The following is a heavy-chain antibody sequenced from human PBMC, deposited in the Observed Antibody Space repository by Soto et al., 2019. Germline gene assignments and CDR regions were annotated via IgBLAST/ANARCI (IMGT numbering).Heavy chain of an antibody. V-gene: IGHV4-34*01. CDR1: GGSFSGYY. J-gene: IGHJ4*02. CDR3: ARGPPQDIVVVVAATPFDY. Sequence: SETLSLICAVYGGSFSGYYWSWIRQPPGKGLEWIGEINHSGSTNYNPSLKSRVTISVDTSKNQFSLKLSSVTAADTAVYYCARGPPQDIVVVVAATPFDYWGQGTLVTVSS. D-gene: IGHD2-15*01. CDR2: INHSGST.